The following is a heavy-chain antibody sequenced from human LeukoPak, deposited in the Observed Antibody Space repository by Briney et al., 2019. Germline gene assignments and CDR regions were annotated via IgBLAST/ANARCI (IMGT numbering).Heavy chain of an antibody. Sequence: PSETLSLTCTVSGGSISSSGYYWGWIRQPPGKGLEWIGRMYYSGSSYYNSSLKSRVAISVDMSKNQFSLKLSSVTAADTAVYYCARRHTGDPFDYWSQGALVTVSS. CDR3: ARRHTGDPFDY. V-gene: IGHV4-39*07. CDR2: MYYSGSS. J-gene: IGHJ4*02. CDR1: GGSISSSGYY. D-gene: IGHD3-16*01.